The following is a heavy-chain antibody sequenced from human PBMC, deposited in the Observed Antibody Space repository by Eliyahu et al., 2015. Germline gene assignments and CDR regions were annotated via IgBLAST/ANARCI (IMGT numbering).Heavy chain of an antibody. V-gene: IGHV1-69*01. D-gene: IGHD2-15*01. CDR1: GGTFSSYA. CDR3: ARDNIVVVVAALGWFDP. CDR2: IITIFGTA. Sequence: EVKKPGSSVKVSCKASGGTFSSYAISRVRQAPGQGXEWMGGIITIFGTANSAQKXQGRVTIPADESTSXAYMELSSLRSEDTAVYYCARDNIVVVVAALGWFDPWGQGTLVTVSS. J-gene: IGHJ5*02.